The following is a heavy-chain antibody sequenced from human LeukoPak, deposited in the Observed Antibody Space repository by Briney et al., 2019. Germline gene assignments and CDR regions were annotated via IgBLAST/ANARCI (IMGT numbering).Heavy chain of an antibody. V-gene: IGHV4-34*01. D-gene: IGHD2-2*02. Sequence: PSETLSLTCAVYGGSFSGHYWTWIRQPPGKGLEWIGEINHRGSTNYNASLKSRVTMSVDTSKNQFSLKLSSVTAADTAVYYCARGLVGVVVPAAIRHAFDIWGQGTMVTVSS. CDR1: GGSFSGHY. J-gene: IGHJ3*02. CDR3: ARGLVGVVVPAAIRHAFDI. CDR2: INHRGST.